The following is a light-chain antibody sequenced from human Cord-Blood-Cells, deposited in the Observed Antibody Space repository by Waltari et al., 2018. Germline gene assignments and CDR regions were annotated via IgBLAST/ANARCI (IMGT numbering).Light chain of an antibody. CDR3: SSYTSSSTLV. CDR1: SSDVGGYNY. J-gene: IGLJ3*02. CDR2: DVS. V-gene: IGLV2-14*01. Sequence: QSALTQPAPVSGSPGQSITISCTGTSSDVGGYNYVSWYQQHPGKAPKLMIYDVSKRPSGASNRFSGSKSGNTASLTISGLQAEDEADYYCSSYTSSSTLVFGGGTKLTVL.